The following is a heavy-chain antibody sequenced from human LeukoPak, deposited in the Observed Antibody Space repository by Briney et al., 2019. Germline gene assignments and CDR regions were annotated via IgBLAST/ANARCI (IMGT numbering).Heavy chain of an antibody. CDR3: ARDIGGWWGPIDY. CDR2: INPNSGGT. V-gene: IGHV1-2*02. D-gene: IGHD2-15*01. J-gene: IGHJ4*02. Sequence: ASVKVSCKASGYTFTGYYMHWVRQAPGQGLEWMGWINPNSGGTNYAQKFQGRVTMTRDTSIRTAYMELSRLRSDDTAVYYCARDIGGWWGPIDYWGQGTLVTVSS. CDR1: GYTFTGYY.